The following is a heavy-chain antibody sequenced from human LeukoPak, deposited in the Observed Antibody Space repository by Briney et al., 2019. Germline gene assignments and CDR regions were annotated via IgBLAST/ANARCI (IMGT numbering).Heavy chain of an antibody. V-gene: IGHV3-30*18. CDR1: GFTFSSYG. Sequence: GGSLRLSCAASGFTFSSYGMHWVRQAPGKGLEWVAVMSYDGSNKYYADSVKGRFTISRDNSKNTLYLQMNSLRAEDTAVYYCAKNVDTAMAPPYYYYYYGMDVWGQGTTVTVSS. D-gene: IGHD5-18*01. J-gene: IGHJ6*02. CDR2: MSYDGSNK. CDR3: AKNVDTAMAPPYYYYYYGMDV.